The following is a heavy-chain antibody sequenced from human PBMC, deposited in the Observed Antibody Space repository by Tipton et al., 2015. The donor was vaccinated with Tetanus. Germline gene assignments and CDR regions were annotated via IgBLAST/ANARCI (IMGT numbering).Heavy chain of an antibody. CDR2: INHSGSN. CDR1: GGSFSGYY. J-gene: IGHJ5*02. V-gene: IGHV4-34*01. D-gene: IGHD2-8*01. Sequence: TLSLTCAVYGGSFSGYYWSWIRQPPGKGLEWNGEINHSGSNNYNPSLNSRVTISVDTPKNQFSLKLSSVTAADTAVYYCARDRGYCTNGVCYKRGGNWFDPWGQGTLVTVSS. CDR3: ARDRGYCTNGVCYKRGGNWFDP.